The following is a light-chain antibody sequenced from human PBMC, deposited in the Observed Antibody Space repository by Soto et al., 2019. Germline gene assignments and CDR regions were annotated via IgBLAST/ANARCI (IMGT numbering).Light chain of an antibody. J-gene: IGKJ2*01. Sequence: DIVMTQSPLSLPVTPGEPASISCRSSQSLLHSNGYNYLDWYLQKPGQSPQLLIYLGSNRASGVPDRFSASGAGTDFTQKISRVEAEDVGVYYCMQALHLYTFGQGTNLEIK. CDR2: LGS. CDR1: QSLLHSNGYNY. CDR3: MQALHLYT. V-gene: IGKV2-28*01.